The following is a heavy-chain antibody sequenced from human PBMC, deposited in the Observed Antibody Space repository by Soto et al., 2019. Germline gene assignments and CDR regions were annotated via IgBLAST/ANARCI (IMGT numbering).Heavy chain of an antibody. Sequence: EVQLVESGGGLVKPGGSLRLSCAASGFTFSSYSMNWVRQAPGKGLEWVSSISSSSSYIYYADSVKGRFTISRDNAKNSLYLQMNSLRAKDTAVYYCARDRSSGWYYFDYWGQGTLVTVSS. D-gene: IGHD6-19*01. J-gene: IGHJ4*02. V-gene: IGHV3-21*01. CDR3: ARDRSSGWYYFDY. CDR1: GFTFSSYS. CDR2: ISSSSSYI.